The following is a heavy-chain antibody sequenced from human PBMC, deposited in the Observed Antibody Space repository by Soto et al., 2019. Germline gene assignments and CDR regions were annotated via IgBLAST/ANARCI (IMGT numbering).Heavy chain of an antibody. CDR3: ASNTGYCSSTSCYDAFDI. CDR2: INHSGST. V-gene: IGHV4-34*01. J-gene: IGHJ3*02. CDR1: GGSFSGYY. Sequence: SETLSLTCAVYGGSFSGYYWSWIRQPPGKGLEWIGEINHSGSTNYNPSLKSRVTISVDTSKNQFSLKLSSVTAADTAVYYCASNTGYCSSTSCYDAFDIWGQGTMVTVSS. D-gene: IGHD2-2*01.